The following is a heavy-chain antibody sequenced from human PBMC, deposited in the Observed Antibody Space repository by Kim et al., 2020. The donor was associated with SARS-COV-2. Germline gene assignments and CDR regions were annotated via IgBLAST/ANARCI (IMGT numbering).Heavy chain of an antibody. J-gene: IGHJ4*02. CDR3: VRDVEGNWGYFDH. V-gene: IGHV3-30*03. CDR2: ISEDGNYK. Sequence: GGSLRLSCAASGFSFSRYGMHWVRQAPGKGLEWVAAISEDGNYKYYTDSVMGRFTISRDNSKNTLYLQVNSLTTEDTAVYYCVRDVEGNWGYFDHWGQGTQGTVS. CDR1: GFSFSRYG. D-gene: IGHD3-16*01.